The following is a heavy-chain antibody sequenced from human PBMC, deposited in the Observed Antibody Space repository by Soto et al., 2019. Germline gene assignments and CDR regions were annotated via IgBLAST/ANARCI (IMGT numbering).Heavy chain of an antibody. D-gene: IGHD2-15*01. CDR3: ARVRGGGSEYFIDY. CDR1: GYTFTRYN. V-gene: IGHV1-46*01. CDR2: INPGGGTT. J-gene: IGHJ4*02. Sequence: SVKVSCKASGYTFTRYNVNWVRQAPGQGLEWMAIINPGGGTTYYVQKFEGRVTLTTDTSTSTVYMELSSLRSDDTAVYYCARVRGGGSEYFIDYWGQGTLVTVS.